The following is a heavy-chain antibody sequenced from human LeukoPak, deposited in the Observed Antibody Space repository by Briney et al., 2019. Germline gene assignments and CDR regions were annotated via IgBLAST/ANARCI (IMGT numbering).Heavy chain of an antibody. CDR1: GGSFSGYY. V-gene: IGHV4-34*01. J-gene: IGHJ4*02. CDR2: INHSGST. CDR3: ARDTLNGPFVISLDY. Sequence: SETLSLTCAVYGGSFSGYYWSWIRQPPGEGLEWIGEINHSGSTNYNPSLKSRVTISVDTSKNQFSLKLSSVTAADTAVYYCARDTLNGPFVISLDYWGQGALVTVSS. D-gene: IGHD3-9*01.